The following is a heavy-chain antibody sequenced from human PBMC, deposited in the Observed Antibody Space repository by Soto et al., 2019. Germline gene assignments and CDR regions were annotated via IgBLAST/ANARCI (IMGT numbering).Heavy chain of an antibody. D-gene: IGHD5-18*01. CDR2: IYHSGST. Sequence: SETLSLTCTVSGGTISSGGCPWSWIRQPPGKGLERIGYIYHSGSTNYNPSLKSRVTISVDTSKNQFSLKLSSVTAADTAVYYCARSSPWLDYWGQGTLVTVSS. CDR1: GGTISSGGCP. V-gene: IGHV4-61*08. J-gene: IGHJ4*02. CDR3: ARSSPWLDY.